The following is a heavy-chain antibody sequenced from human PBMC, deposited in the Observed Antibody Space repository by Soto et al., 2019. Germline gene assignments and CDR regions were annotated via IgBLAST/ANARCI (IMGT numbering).Heavy chain of an antibody. CDR3: ARVERGTATTVVDAFDI. Sequence: QVQLQQWGAGLLKPSETLSLTCAVYGGFVTSGSYYWSWIRQPPGKGLEWIGQMSHRGGTHFNPSLKRRVPVTVATSKHPFTLTMSSVTAADTALYYCARVERGTATTVVDAFDIWGPGTMVTVSS. J-gene: IGHJ3*02. CDR2: MSHRGGT. CDR1: GGFVTSGSYY. V-gene: IGHV4-34*01. D-gene: IGHD1-1*01.